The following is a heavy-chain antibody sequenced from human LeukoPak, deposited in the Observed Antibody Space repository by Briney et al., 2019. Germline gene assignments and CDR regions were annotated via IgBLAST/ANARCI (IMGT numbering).Heavy chain of an antibody. CDR2: IWYDGSNK. Sequence: PGGSLRLSCAASGFTVSSNYMRWVRQAPGKGLEWVAVIWYDGSNKYYADSVKGRFTISRDNSKNTLYLQMNSLRAEDTAVYYCARDRGYVMDVWGQGTTVTVSS. CDR1: GFTVSSNY. V-gene: IGHV3-33*08. J-gene: IGHJ6*02. CDR3: ARDRGYVMDV. D-gene: IGHD5-24*01.